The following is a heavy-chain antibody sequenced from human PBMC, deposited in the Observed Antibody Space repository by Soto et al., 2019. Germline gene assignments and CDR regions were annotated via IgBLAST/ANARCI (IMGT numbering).Heavy chain of an antibody. D-gene: IGHD5-12*01. CDR2: ISSSSSYI. CDR3: AREKTPAYSGYEGSLGY. Sequence: GGSLRLSCAASGFTFCSYSMNWVRQAPGKGLEWVSSISSSSSYIYYADSVKGRFTISRDNAKNSLYLQMNSLRAEDTAVYYCAREKTPAYSGYEGSLGYWGQGTQVTVSS. CDR1: GFTFCSYS. V-gene: IGHV3-21*01. J-gene: IGHJ4*02.